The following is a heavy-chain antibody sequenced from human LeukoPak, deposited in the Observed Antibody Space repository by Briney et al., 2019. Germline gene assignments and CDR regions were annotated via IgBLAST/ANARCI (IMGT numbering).Heavy chain of an antibody. D-gene: IGHD6-13*01. CDR2: INSDGSST. Sequence: GGSLRLSCAASGFTFSSDWMHWVRQAPGRGLLWVSRINSDGSSTSYADSVKGRFTISRDNAKNTLYLQMNSLRAEDTAVYYCAKAPGAAAPLYWGQGTLVTVSS. V-gene: IGHV3-74*01. J-gene: IGHJ4*02. CDR1: GFTFSSDW. CDR3: AKAPGAAAPLY.